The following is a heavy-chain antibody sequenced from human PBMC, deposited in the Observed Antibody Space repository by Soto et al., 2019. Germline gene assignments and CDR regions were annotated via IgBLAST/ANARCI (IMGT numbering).Heavy chain of an antibody. D-gene: IGHD1-7*01. CDR2: INTSGST. CDR1: GGSLSGYY. CDR3: ARELRVRQRRQGPR. Sequence: SETLSLTCAVYGGSLSGYYWSWIRQPPGKGLEWIGEINTSGSTNYNPSLKRRVTISVDTSKNQFSLKLSSVTAADTAVYYCARELRVRQRRQGPRWVQGTLVTVS. V-gene: IGHV4-34*01. J-gene: IGHJ4*02.